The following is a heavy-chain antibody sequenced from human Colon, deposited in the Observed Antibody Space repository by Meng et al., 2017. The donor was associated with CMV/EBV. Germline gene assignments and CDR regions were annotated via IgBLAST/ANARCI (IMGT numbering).Heavy chain of an antibody. Sequence: ASVTVSCKASGYTFTKYGISWVRQAPGQGLEWMGWISAYDGHTDYAQKFQGRVTMTSDTSISTAYMELNRLRSDDTAVYYCARARSTGPHKNFYYYGMDVWGQGTPVTVSS. CDR2: ISAYDGHT. D-gene: IGHD1-14*01. V-gene: IGHV1-18*01. CDR3: ARARSTGPHKNFYYYGMDV. J-gene: IGHJ6*02. CDR1: GYTFTKYG.